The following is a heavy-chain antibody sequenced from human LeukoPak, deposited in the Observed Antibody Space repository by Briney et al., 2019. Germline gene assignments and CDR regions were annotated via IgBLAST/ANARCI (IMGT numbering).Heavy chain of an antibody. CDR3: ARENTNGGLDY. CDR2: IYTSGST. D-gene: IGHD2-8*01. V-gene: IGHV4-61*02. J-gene: IGHJ4*02. CDR1: GGSISSGSYY. Sequence: SETLSLTCTVSGGSISSGSYYWSWIRQPAGKGLEWIGRIYTSGSTNYNPSLKSRVTISVDTSKNQFSLKLSSVTAADTAVYYCARENTNGGLDYWGQGTLVTVSS.